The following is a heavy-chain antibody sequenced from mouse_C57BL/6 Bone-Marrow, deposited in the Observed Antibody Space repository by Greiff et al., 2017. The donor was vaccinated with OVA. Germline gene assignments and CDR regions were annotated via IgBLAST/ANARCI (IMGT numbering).Heavy chain of an antibody. CDR3: ARHGLCYAMDY. CDR2: ISGGGGNT. Sequence: EVKLMESGGGLVKPGGSLKLSCAASGFTFSSYTMSWVRQTPEKRLEWVATISGGGGNTYYPDSVKGRFTISRDNAKNTLYLQMSSLRSEATALYYCARHGLCYAMDYWGQGTSVTVSS. V-gene: IGHV5-9*01. CDR1: GFTFSSYT. J-gene: IGHJ4*01. D-gene: IGHD3-3*01.